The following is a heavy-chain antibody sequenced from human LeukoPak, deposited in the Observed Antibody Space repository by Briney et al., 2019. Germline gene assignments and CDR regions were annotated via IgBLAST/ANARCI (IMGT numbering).Heavy chain of an antibody. CDR3: ARLRSIAAAAAY. CDR1: GGSISSSSYY. V-gene: IGHV4-39*01. CDR2: IYYSGST. D-gene: IGHD6-13*01. J-gene: IGHJ4*02. Sequence: SETLSLTCTVSGGSISSSSYYWGWIRQPPGKGLEWIGSIYYSGSTYYNPSLKSRVTISVDTSKNQFSLKLSSVTAADTAVYYCARLRSIAAAAAYWGQGTLVTVSS.